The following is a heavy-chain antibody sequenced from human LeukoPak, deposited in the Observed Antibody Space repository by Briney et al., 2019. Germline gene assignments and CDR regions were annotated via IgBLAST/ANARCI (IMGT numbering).Heavy chain of an antibody. CDR2: INHSGST. Sequence: PSETLSLTCAVYGGSFSGYYWSWIRQPPGKGLEWIGEINHSGSTNYNPSLKSRVTISVDTSKNQFSLKLSSVTAADTAVYYCARRGGEDYGGQNAYWGQGTLVTVSS. CDR3: ARRGGEDYGGQNAY. D-gene: IGHD4-23*01. CDR1: GGSFSGYY. V-gene: IGHV4-34*01. J-gene: IGHJ4*02.